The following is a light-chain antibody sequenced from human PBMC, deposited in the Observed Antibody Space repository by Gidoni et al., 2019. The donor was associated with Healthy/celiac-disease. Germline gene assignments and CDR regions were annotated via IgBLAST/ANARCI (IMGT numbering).Light chain of an antibody. CDR2: DVS. CDR1: SSGVGGYNY. V-gene: IGLV2-14*03. J-gene: IGLJ2*01. CDR3: SSYTSSSTLVV. Sequence: QYAPTQPASVCGSPGQSNTISCTGTSSGVGGYNYVSWYQQHPGKAPQLMIYDVSNRPSGLSTRFSGSQSGSPASLTISVLQSEDEADYYCSSYTSSSTLVVFGGGTKLTVL.